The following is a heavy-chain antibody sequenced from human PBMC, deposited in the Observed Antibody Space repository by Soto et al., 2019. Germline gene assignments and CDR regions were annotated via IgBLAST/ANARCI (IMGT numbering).Heavy chain of an antibody. CDR1: GGTFSSYA. CDR3: ARDLPDYYDSSGYSRPLNFDY. J-gene: IGHJ4*02. D-gene: IGHD3-22*01. V-gene: IGHV1-69*13. CDR2: IIPIFGTA. Sequence: SVKVSCKASGGTFSSYAISWVRQAPGQGLEWMGGIIPIFGTANYAQKFQGRVTITADESTSTAYMELSSLRSEDTAVYYCARDLPDYYDSSGYSRPLNFDYWGQGTLATVSS.